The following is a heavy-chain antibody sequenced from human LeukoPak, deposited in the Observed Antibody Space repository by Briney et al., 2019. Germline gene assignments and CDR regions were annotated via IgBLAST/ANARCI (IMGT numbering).Heavy chain of an antibody. CDR2: IYPGDSDT. CDR1: GYSFTSYW. J-gene: IGHJ6*03. D-gene: IGHD6-19*01. V-gene: IGHV5-51*01. CDR3: ARPGLAVAGYYYMDV. Sequence: GESLQISCKGSGYSFTSYWIGWVRQLPGKGLEWMGIIYPGDSDTRYSPSFQGQVTISADKSISTAYLQWGSLKASDTAMYYCARPGLAVAGYYYMDVWGKGTTVTVSS.